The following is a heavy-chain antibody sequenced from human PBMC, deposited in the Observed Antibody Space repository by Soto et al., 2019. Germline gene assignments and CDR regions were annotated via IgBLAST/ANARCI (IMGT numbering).Heavy chain of an antibody. V-gene: IGHV4-31*03. CDR1: GGSISSGGYY. CDR2: IYYSGST. CDR3: ATCIAAAGTFGY. Sequence: SETLSLTCTVSGGSISSGGYYWSWIRQHPGKGLEWIGYIYYSGSTYYNPSLKSRVTISVDTSKNQFSLKLSSVTAADTAVYYCATCIAAAGTFGYWGQGTLVTVSS. J-gene: IGHJ4*02. D-gene: IGHD6-13*01.